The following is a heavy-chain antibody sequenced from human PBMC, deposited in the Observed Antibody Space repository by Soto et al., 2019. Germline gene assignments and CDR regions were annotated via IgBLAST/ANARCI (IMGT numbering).Heavy chain of an antibody. Sequence: GGSLRLSCAASGFKFSNYAMSWVRQSPGKGLEWVSLISATGGGTYYADSVKGRFTISRDNSHNTLYLQVHSLTAEDTAVYYCAKDRRAGGNSAFYFDFWGQGAQVTVSS. V-gene: IGHV3-23*01. D-gene: IGHD3-16*01. CDR1: GFKFSNYA. CDR2: ISATGGGT. J-gene: IGHJ4*02. CDR3: AKDRRAGGNSAFYFDF.